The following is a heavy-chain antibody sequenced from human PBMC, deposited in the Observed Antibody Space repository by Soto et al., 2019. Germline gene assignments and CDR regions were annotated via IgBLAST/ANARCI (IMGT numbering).Heavy chain of an antibody. CDR1: GFTFRSYA. D-gene: IGHD1-1*01. Sequence: GGSLRLSCAASGFTFRSYAMHWVRQAPGKGPEWVAVTSHDGSNKYYADSVKGRFILSRDNSKNTLYLQMNSLRAEDTAVYYCASEQLAVLRGVLDYWGQGTLVTVSS. CDR3: ASEQLAVLRGVLDY. V-gene: IGHV3-30-3*01. J-gene: IGHJ4*02. CDR2: TSHDGSNK.